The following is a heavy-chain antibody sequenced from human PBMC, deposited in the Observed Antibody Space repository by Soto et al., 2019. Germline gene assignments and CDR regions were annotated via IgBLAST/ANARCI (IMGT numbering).Heavy chain of an antibody. Sequence: QLQLQESGSGLVRPSQTLSLTCTVSGASIGSGSYSWNWIRQPPGKGLERLGYLHHSGDTYFNTPLRRRVSISVDRSNNQFSLKLISVTAADTAVYYCARFPLWFGELDYWGQGALVTVSS. J-gene: IGHJ4*02. V-gene: IGHV4-30-2*01. D-gene: IGHD3-10*01. CDR3: ARFPLWFGELDY. CDR1: GASIGSGSYS. CDR2: LHHSGDT.